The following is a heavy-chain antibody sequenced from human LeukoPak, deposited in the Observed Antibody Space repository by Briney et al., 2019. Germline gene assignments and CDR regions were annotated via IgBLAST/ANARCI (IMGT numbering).Heavy chain of an antibody. J-gene: IGHJ6*02. V-gene: IGHV1-8*01. CDR3: ARARSNCYDSSGYLARAKYYYYYYGMDV. CDR1: GYTFTSYD. D-gene: IGHD3-22*01. CDR2: MSPNSGNT. Sequence: ASVKVSCKASGYTFTSYDINWVRQATGQGLEWMGWMSPNSGNTGYAQKFQGRVTMTRNTSISTAYMELSSLRSEDTAVYYCARARSNCYDSSGYLARAKYYYYYYGMDVWGQGTTVTVSS.